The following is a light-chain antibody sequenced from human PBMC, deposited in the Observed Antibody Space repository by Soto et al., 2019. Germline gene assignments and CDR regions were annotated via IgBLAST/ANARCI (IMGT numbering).Light chain of an antibody. CDR3: AAWDDSLFGQV. J-gene: IGLJ2*01. CDR1: RSNIGSNP. V-gene: IGLV1-44*01. Sequence: QSVLTQPPSASGTPGQRVAISCSGTRSNIGSNPVNWFQQLPGTAPKLLIYGSDQRPSGVPDRFSGSKSGTSASLAISGLQSEDEADYYCAAWDDSLFGQVFGGGTQLTVL. CDR2: GSD.